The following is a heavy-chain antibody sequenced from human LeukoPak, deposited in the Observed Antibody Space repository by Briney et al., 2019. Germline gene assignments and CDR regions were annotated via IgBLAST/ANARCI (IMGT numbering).Heavy chain of an antibody. CDR2: ISGSGGST. CDR3: TTLYDFWSGYYLPQDY. Sequence: GGSLRLSCAASGFTFSSYAMSWVRQAPGKGLEWVSAISGSGGSTYYADSVKGGFTISRDNSKNTLYLQMNSLKTEDTAVYYCTTLYDFWSGYYLPQDYWGQGTLVTVSS. J-gene: IGHJ4*02. D-gene: IGHD3-3*01. CDR1: GFTFSSYA. V-gene: IGHV3-23*01.